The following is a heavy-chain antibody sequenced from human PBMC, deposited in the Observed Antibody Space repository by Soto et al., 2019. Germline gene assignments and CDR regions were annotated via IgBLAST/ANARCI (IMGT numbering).Heavy chain of an antibody. V-gene: IGHV2-5*02. Sequence: SGPTLVNPTQTLTLTCTFSGLSLTTSGVGVGWIRQPPGKALEWLAIIYWDDDKRYSPSLESRLTIAKDTSKNQVVLTMTNMDPVDTATYFCAHRQAGRWFDPWGQGTLVTVSS. J-gene: IGHJ5*02. CDR1: GLSLTTSGVG. D-gene: IGHD1-26*01. CDR3: AHRQAGRWFDP. CDR2: IYWDDDK.